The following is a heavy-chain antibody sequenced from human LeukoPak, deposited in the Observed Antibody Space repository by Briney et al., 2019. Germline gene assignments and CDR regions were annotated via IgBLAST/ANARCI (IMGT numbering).Heavy chain of an antibody. CDR1: GFTLSSYA. Sequence: GRSLRLSCAASGFTLSSYAMHWVRQAPGKGLEWVAVISYDGTNKYYADSVKGRFTISRDNSKNTLYLQMHSLRAEDTAVYYCARARGYYDSGSSNWFDPWGQGTLVTVSS. CDR2: ISYDGTNK. V-gene: IGHV3-30*04. CDR3: ARARGYYDSGSSNWFDP. J-gene: IGHJ5*02. D-gene: IGHD3-10*01.